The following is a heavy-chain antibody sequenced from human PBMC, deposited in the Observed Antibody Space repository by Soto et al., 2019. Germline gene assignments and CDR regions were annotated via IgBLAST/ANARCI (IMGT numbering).Heavy chain of an antibody. CDR3: ARDLFPLGSGSPCPTFGMDL. CDR2: LKPDNGGT. Sequence: QVQLVQSGAEVKPPGASVKVSCKASGYTFTGHYMHWVRQVSGRRLEFLGWLKPDNGGTYYAPKFQCRVTFTRDTSKTTAYMEMSGLRSDDTAVYFCARDLFPLGSGSPCPTFGMDLWGQGTTVAVS. V-gene: IGHV1-2*02. J-gene: IGHJ6*02. D-gene: IGHD3-10*01. CDR1: GYTFTGHY.